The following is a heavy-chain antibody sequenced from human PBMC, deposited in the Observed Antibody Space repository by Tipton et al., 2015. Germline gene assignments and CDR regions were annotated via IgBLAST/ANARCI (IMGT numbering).Heavy chain of an antibody. D-gene: IGHD5-24*01. CDR2: FFHSGNT. Sequence: TLSLTCTVSGGSISSSSYYWAWIRQPPGKGLEWIGSFFHSGNTFHNPSLRSRVIISVDTSKNQFSLTVTSVTAADTAVYYCARDLEHGMDVWGQGTTVTVSS. J-gene: IGHJ6*02. V-gene: IGHV4-39*07. CDR3: ARDLEHGMDV. CDR1: GGSISSSSYY.